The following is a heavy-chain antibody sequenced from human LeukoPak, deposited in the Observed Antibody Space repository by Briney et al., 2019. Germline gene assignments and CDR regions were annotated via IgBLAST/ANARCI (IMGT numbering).Heavy chain of an antibody. D-gene: IGHD6-13*01. J-gene: IGHJ4*02. CDR1: GFTFDDYA. CDR3: AREGVEQQLIPDY. Sequence: GRSLRLSCAASGFTFDDYAMHWVRQAPGKGLEWVSGISWNSGSIGYADSVKGRFTISRDNAKNSLYLQMNSLRAEDTAVYYCAREGVEQQLIPDYWGQGTLVTVSS. V-gene: IGHV3-9*01. CDR2: ISWNSGSI.